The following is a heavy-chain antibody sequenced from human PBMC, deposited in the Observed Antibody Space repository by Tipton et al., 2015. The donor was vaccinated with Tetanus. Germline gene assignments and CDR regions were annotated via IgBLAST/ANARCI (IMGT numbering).Heavy chain of an antibody. Sequence: TLSLTCAVYGGSFSGYYWSWIRQPPGKGLEWIGEINHSGSTNYNPSLKSRVTISVDTSENQFSLKLSSVTAADTAVYYCARGKAVAGTWGIYYYGMDVWGQGTTVTVSS. CDR1: GGSFSGYY. CDR3: ARGKAVAGTWGIYYYGMDV. D-gene: IGHD6-19*01. J-gene: IGHJ6*02. V-gene: IGHV4-34*01. CDR2: INHSGST.